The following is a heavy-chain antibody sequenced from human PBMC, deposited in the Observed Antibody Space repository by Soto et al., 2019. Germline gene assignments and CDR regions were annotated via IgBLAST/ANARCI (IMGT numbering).Heavy chain of an antibody. V-gene: IGHV4-4*02. Sequence: QVQLQESGPGLVKPSGTLSLTCAVSGGSISSSNWWSWVRQPPGKGLEWIGEIYHSGSTNYNPSLKSRVTISVGKAKDPFPLELRSVTGADTGVDYCGREPGTAHHQPWYFDLWGRGTLVTVSS. CDR1: GGSISSSNW. D-gene: IGHD1-1*01. J-gene: IGHJ2*01. CDR3: GREPGTAHHQPWYFDL. CDR2: IYHSGST.